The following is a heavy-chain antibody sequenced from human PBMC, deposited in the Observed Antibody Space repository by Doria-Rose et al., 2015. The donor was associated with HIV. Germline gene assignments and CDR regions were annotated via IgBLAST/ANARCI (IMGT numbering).Heavy chain of an antibody. V-gene: IGHV4-34*01. J-gene: IGHJ3*01. CDR2: INHSGTT. CDR3: ARQRGLDAFDV. CDR1: GESFSGYY. Sequence: QQWGAGVLKPSETRSLTCAVYGESFSGYYWSWIRQPPGKGLEWIAEINHSGTTNYNPSLKSRVTISVDTSKNQFSLNLTSVTAADTAVYYCARQRGLDAFDVWGQGTIITVSS.